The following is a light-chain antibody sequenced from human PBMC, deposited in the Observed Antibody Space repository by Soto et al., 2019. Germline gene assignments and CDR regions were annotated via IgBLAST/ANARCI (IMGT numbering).Light chain of an antibody. CDR1: SSDVGGYNY. V-gene: IGLV2-14*01. J-gene: IGLJ2*01. CDR3: SSYTSRSTLV. Sequence: QSVLTQPASVSGSPGQSITISCTGTSSDVGGYNYVSWYQQHPGKAPKLMIYDVSNRPSGVSNRFSGSKSGNTASLTISGLQAEDEADYYFSSYTSRSTLVFGGGTKLTVL. CDR2: DVS.